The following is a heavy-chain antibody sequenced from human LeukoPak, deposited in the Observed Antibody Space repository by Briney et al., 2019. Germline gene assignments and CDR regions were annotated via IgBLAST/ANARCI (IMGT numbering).Heavy chain of an antibody. D-gene: IGHD6-13*01. CDR2: INPNSGGT. CDR1: GYTFTGYY. Sequence: ASVNVSCKASGYTFTGYYMHWVRQAPGQGLECMGWINPNSGGTNYAQKFQGRVTMTRDTSISTAYMELSRLRSDDTAVYYCARGIAAAGPFDPWGQGTLVTVSS. J-gene: IGHJ5*02. CDR3: ARGIAAAGPFDP. V-gene: IGHV1-2*02.